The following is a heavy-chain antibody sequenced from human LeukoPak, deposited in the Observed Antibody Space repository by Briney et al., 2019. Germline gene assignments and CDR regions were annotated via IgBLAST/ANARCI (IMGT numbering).Heavy chain of an antibody. J-gene: IGHJ5*01. CDR1: GDSITSSNFY. D-gene: IGHD2-21*01. CDR3: ARQIAVVEPTDPNWFDS. Sequence: SETLSLTCSVSGDSITSSNFYWAWIRQPPGKGLEWIGSIFHSGSTYYSPSLESRLTMALDTSTGHFSLRPTSVTAADTAIYYCARQIAVVEPTDPNWFDSWGQGTLVTVSS. CDR2: IFHSGST. V-gene: IGHV4-39*07.